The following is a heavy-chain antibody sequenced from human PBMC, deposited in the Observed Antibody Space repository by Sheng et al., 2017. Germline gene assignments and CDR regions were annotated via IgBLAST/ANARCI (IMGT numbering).Heavy chain of an antibody. CDR1: GFTFSTYA. CDR3: AKARPDFDY. CDR2: ITGSGGSA. V-gene: IGHV3-23*01. J-gene: IGHJ4*02. Sequence: EVQLLESGGGLVQPGGSLRLSCAASGFTFSTYAMSWVRQAPGKGLEWVAAITGSGGSAYYADSVKGHFTISRDNSKNTLFLQMNSLRAEDTAVYYCAKARPDFDYWAREPWSPSP.